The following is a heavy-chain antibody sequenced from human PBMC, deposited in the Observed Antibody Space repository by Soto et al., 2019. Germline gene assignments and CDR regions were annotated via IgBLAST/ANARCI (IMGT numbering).Heavy chain of an antibody. CDR1: GFTFTNAW. CDR2: IRSKTDGGTP. V-gene: IGHV3-15*07. Sequence: EVQLVESGGGLVKPGESLRLSCAASGFTFTNAWMNWVRQAPGKGLEWVGRIRSKTDGGTPDYAAPVKGRFTISRDDSKNTLYVQMNSLKTEDTAIYSCPTEKGYWGQGTLVTVSS. CDR3: PTEKGY. J-gene: IGHJ4*02.